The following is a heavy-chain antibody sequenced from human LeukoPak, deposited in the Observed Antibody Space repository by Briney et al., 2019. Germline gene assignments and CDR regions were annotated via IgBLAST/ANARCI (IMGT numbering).Heavy chain of an antibody. D-gene: IGHD1-14*01. CDR1: GFTFSGSA. CDR2: IRSKAKSYAT. CDR3: TSASDHHRD. J-gene: IGHJ4*02. Sequence: GGSLGLSCAASGFTFSGSAMHWVRQSSGKGLEWVGRIRSKAKSYATAYAASVKGRFTISRDDSKNTAYLQMNSLKTEDTAVYYCTSASDHHRDWGQGTLVTVSS. V-gene: IGHV3-73*01.